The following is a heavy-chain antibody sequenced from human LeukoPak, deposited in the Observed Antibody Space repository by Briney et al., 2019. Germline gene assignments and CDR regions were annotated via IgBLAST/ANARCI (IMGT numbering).Heavy chain of an antibody. V-gene: IGHV4-34*01. D-gene: IGHD6-6*01. CDR2: INHSGST. J-gene: IGHJ4*02. Sequence: SETLSLTCTVSGGSISSYYWSWIRQPPGKGLEWIGEINHSGSTNYNPSLKSRVTISVDTSKNQFSLKLSSVTAADTAVYYCASGSTMYSSSSDWGQGTLVTVSS. CDR3: ASGSTMYSSSSD. CDR1: GGSISSYY.